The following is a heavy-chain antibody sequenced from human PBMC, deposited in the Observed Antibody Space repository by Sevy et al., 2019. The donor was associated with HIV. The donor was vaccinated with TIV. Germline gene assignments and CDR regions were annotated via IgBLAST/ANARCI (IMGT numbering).Heavy chain of an antibody. CDR2: ISYDGSNK. D-gene: IGHD3-22*01. CDR3: ARDGYYYDSSGLDAFDI. Sequence: GSLRLSCAASGFTFSSYAMHWVRQAPGKGLEWVAVISYDGSNKYYADSVKGRFTISRDNSKNTLYLQMNSLRAEDTAVYYCARDGYYYDSSGLDAFDIWGQGTMVTVSS. J-gene: IGHJ3*02. CDR1: GFTFSSYA. V-gene: IGHV3-30*04.